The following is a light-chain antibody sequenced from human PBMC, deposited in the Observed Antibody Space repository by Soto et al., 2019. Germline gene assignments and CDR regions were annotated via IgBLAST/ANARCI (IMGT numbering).Light chain of an antibody. CDR1: KSDIGVYDF. J-gene: IGLJ1*01. CDR3: KSYAGSNTYV. V-gene: IGLV2-8*01. CDR2: EVV. Sequence: QSALTQPPSASGSPGQSVTISCTGTKSDIGVYDFVSWYQHHPGKAPRLIIYEVVQRPSGVPDRFSGSKSGNTASLTVSGLQAADEDDYFCKSYAGSNTYVFGRGTKLTFL.